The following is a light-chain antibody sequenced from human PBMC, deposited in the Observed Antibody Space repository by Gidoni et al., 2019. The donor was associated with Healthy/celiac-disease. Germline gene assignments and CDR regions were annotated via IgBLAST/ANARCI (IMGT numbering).Light chain of an antibody. CDR3: QQYNNWRPWT. CDR1: QSVSSN. CDR2: GAS. Sequence: EIVMTQSPATLSVSPGERATLSCRASQSVSSNLAWYQQKPGQAPRLLIYGASTRATGIPARFSGSGSGTEFTLTISSLPSEDFAVYCCQQYNNWRPWTFGQGTKVEIK. J-gene: IGKJ1*01. V-gene: IGKV3-15*01.